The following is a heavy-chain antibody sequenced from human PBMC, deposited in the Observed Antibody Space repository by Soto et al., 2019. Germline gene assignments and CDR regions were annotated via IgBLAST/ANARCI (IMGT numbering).Heavy chain of an antibody. Sequence: GGSLRLSCATSGFTFSDHFMDWVRQAPGKWLEWVGLTRNKANSYTTDYAESVKGGFTISRDDSERSLYLQMTSLKTEDTAVYYCARRSSNNWYFDLWGRGXLVTVYS. D-gene: IGHD4-4*01. V-gene: IGHV3-72*01. CDR3: ARRSSNNWYFDL. CDR2: TRNKANSYTT. CDR1: GFTFSDHF. J-gene: IGHJ2*01.